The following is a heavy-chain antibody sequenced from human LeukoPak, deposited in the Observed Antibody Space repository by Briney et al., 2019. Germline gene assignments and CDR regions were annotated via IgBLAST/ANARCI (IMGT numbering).Heavy chain of an antibody. CDR2: IIPIFGTA. D-gene: IGHD5-18*01. J-gene: IGHJ1*01. CDR1: GGTFSSYT. Sequence: SVKVSCKASGGTFSSYTISWVRQAPGQGLEWMGGIIPIFGTANYAQKFQGRVTITADESTSTAYMEVSSLRSEDTAVYYCARGDGYSYGYLLQHWGQGTLVTVSS. CDR3: ARGDGYSYGYLLQH. V-gene: IGHV1-69*13.